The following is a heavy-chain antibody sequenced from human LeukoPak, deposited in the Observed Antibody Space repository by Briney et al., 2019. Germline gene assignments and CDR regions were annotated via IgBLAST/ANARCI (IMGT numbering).Heavy chain of an antibody. D-gene: IGHD3-22*01. Sequence: GGSLKLPCAASGFTLSGSAMHWVRQASGEGLEWVGRIRSKANSYATAYAASVKGRFTISRDDSKNTAYLQMNSLKTEDTTVYYCTSTYYYDSSGYYVFDYWGQGTLVTVSS. CDR3: TSTYYYDSSGYYVFDY. V-gene: IGHV3-73*01. J-gene: IGHJ4*02. CDR2: IRSKANSYAT. CDR1: GFTLSGSA.